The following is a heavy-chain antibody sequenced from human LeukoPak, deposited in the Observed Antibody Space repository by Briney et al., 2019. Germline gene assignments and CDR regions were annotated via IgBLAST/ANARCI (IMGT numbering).Heavy chain of an antibody. CDR1: GFPFNRFA. Sequence: GGSLTLSRTASGFPFNRFAMSWVRQAPGQGLAWVSAISGGGDAHYADSVKGRFTISRDNSKNTLFLHMNNLTAGDTALYYCAKEGITGADSWGQGTLVSVSS. CDR3: AKEGITGADS. V-gene: IGHV3-23*01. CDR2: ISGGGDA. J-gene: IGHJ4*02.